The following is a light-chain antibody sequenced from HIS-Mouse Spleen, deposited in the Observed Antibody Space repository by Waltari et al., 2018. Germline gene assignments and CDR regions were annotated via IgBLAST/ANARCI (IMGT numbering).Light chain of an antibody. Sequence: SYDLTQPPSASVSPRQTARITYSGDPLPKQYAYSYQQKPGQAPVVVIYKDSERPAGIPERFSGSSSGTTVTFTISGVQAEDEADYYCQSADSSGNYVVFGGGTKLTVL. V-gene: IGLV3-25*03. CDR3: QSADSSGNYVV. J-gene: IGLJ2*01. CDR2: KDS. CDR1: PLPKQY.